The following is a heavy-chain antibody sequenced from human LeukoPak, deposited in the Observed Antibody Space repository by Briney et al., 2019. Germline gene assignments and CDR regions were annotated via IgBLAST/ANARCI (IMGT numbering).Heavy chain of an antibody. J-gene: IGHJ6*02. Sequence: GGSLRLSCTASGFTFADYAMHWVRQAPGKGLDWVSLISGDGETIYYADSVKGRFTISRDNSKNSLYLQMNSLRTEDTALYYCAKDAPASSSGYYYYYGMDVWDQGTTVTVSS. D-gene: IGHD6-6*01. CDR2: ISGDGETI. CDR1: GFTFADYA. V-gene: IGHV3-43*02. CDR3: AKDAPASSSGYYYYYGMDV.